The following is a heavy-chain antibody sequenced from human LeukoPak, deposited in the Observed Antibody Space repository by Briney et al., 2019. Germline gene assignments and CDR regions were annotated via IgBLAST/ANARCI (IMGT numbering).Heavy chain of an antibody. V-gene: IGHV4-34*01. D-gene: IGHD3-3*01. CDR1: GGSFSGYY. CDR2: INHSGST. CDR3: ARGQGYDFWSGYYFDY. J-gene: IGHJ4*02. Sequence: SETLSLTCAVYGGSFSGYYWSWVRQPPGKGLEWIGEINHSGSTNYNPSLKSRVTISVDTSKNQFSLKLSSVTAADTAVYYCARGQGYDFWSGYYFDYWGQGTLVTVSS.